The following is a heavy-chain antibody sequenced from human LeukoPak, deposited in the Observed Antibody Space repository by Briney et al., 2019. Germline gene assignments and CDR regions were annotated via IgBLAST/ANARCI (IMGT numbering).Heavy chain of an antibody. CDR1: GFTFSSYG. CDR2: ISYDGSNK. Sequence: PGGSLRLSCAASGFTFSSYGMHWVRQAPGKGLEWVAVISYDGSNKYYADSVKGRFTISRDNSKNTLYLQMNSLRDEDTAVYYCAKDRSDNKTWYAGSHWGQGTLVTVSS. J-gene: IGHJ4*02. V-gene: IGHV3-30*18. D-gene: IGHD2-8*01. CDR3: AKDRSDNKTWYAGSH.